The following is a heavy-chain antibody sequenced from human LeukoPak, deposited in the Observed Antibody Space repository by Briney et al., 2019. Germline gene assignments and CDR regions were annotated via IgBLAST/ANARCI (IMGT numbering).Heavy chain of an antibody. J-gene: IGHJ4*02. D-gene: IGHD1-14*01. Sequence: PGGSLRLSCAASGFTFSGYWMSWVRQAPGKGLEWVANIKVDGSEKNYVDSVKGRLTISRDNAKNSLYLQMNSLRAEDTAVYYCARGGRNPDSWGQGTLVTVSS. CDR1: GFTFSGYW. CDR3: ARGGRNPDS. V-gene: IGHV3-7*01. CDR2: IKVDGSEK.